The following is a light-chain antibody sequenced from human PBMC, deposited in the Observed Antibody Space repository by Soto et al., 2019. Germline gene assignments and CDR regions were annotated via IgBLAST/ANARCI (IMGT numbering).Light chain of an antibody. Sequence: QSALTQPASVSGSPGQSITISCTGTSSDVGSYNFVSWYQQHPGKAPKLMISEGNNRPSGVSNRFSGSKSGNTASLTISGLQAKHKANYYCFSSAGRHTYVFGPGPKVTVL. J-gene: IGLJ1*01. CDR3: FSSAGRHTYV. V-gene: IGLV2-23*01. CDR2: EGN. CDR1: SSDVGSYNF.